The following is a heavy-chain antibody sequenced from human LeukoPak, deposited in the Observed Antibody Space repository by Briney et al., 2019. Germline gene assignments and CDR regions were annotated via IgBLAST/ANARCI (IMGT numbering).Heavy chain of an antibody. CDR1: GYTFTSYG. D-gene: IGHD2-2*01. V-gene: IGHV1-18*01. CDR2: ISAYYGNT. J-gene: IGHJ4*02. CDR3: ATGGLCSSTSCPHY. Sequence: ASVKVSCKASGYTFTSYGITWVRQAPGQGLEWMGWISAYYGNTNYAQKVQGRVTMTTDTSTSTAYMELRSLRSDDTAVYYCATGGLCSSTSCPHYWGQGTLVTVSS.